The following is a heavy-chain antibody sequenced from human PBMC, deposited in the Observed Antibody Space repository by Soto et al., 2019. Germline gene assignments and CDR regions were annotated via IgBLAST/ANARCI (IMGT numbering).Heavy chain of an antibody. V-gene: IGHV1-18*01. Sequence: ASVKVSCKASGYTFTSYGISWVRQAPGQGLEWMGWISAYNGNTNYAQKLQGRVTMTTDTSTSTAYMELRSLRSDDTAVYYCARFLENNGSGGSCYSVPVFDYWG. CDR2: ISAYNGNT. CDR1: GYTFTSYG. CDR3: ARFLENNGSGGSCYSVPVFDY. J-gene: IGHJ4*01. D-gene: IGHD2-15*01.